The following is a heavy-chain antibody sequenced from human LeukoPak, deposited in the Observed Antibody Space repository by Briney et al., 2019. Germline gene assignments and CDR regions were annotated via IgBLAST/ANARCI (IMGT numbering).Heavy chain of an antibody. CDR2: IYYSGST. V-gene: IGHV4-59*01. Sequence: EPSETLSLTCTVSGGSISSYYWNWIRHPPGKGLEWIGCIYYSGSTNYNPSLKSRVTISVDTSKNQFSLKLNSVTAADTAVYYCARAPTNYYDSSGYFAFDIWGQGTMVTVSS. CDR3: ARAPTNYYDSSGYFAFDI. CDR1: GGSISSYY. J-gene: IGHJ3*02. D-gene: IGHD3-22*01.